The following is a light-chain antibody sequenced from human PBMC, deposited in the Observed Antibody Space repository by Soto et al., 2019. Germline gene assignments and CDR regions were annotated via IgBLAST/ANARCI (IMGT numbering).Light chain of an antibody. CDR2: AAS. Sequence: IHMTQSPSSRSASVGYRVTMNFRSGQSISTYLNWYQQKSGKAPKLLISAASSLESGVPLRFSGSGSGTDFTLTISSLQPEDFATYYCQQSFSTLGWTFGQGTKVDNK. J-gene: IGKJ1*01. CDR3: QQSFSTLGWT. V-gene: IGKV1-39*01. CDR1: QSISTY.